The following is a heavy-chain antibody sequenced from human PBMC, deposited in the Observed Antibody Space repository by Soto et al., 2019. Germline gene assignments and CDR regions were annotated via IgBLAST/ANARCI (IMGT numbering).Heavy chain of an antibody. V-gene: IGHV3-48*02. CDR2: ITSTSSTI. CDR3: ARGRDHAFDI. CDR1: GFTFSDSA. Sequence: LRLSCAASGFTFSDSAMNWVRQAPGKGLDWLSFITSTSSTILYADSVKGRFTISRDNAKNSLYLQMNSLRDEDTAVYYCARGRDHAFDIWGQGTMVTVSS. J-gene: IGHJ3*02.